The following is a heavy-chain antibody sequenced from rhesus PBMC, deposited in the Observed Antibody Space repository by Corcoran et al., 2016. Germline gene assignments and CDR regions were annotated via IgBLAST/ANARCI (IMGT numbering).Heavy chain of an antibody. CDR3: ASGTYYSGIYAPSFDY. CDR2: IDSSRWKT. Sequence: QVKLQESGPGLVKPLETLSLTCAVSGGSISGGYYYWSWFCQPPGKGLEWMGGIDSSRWKTSHNPSLKRRVTISKDTSKNQFSLKLSSVTAADTAVYYCASGTYYSGIYAPSFDYWGQGVLVTVSS. V-gene: IGHV4S12*01. D-gene: IGHD3-16*01. J-gene: IGHJ4*01. CDR1: GGSISGGYYY.